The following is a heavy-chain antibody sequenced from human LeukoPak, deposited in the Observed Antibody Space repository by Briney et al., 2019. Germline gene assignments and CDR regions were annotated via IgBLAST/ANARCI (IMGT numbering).Heavy chain of an antibody. D-gene: IGHD1/OR15-1a*01. V-gene: IGHV1-18*01. Sequence: ASVKVSCKASGYSFTSYGLSWVRQAPGQGLEWMGWISAYNGNTNYVQKLQGRVTMTTDTSTSTAYMELRSLRSDDTAVYYCAREAGGTPYYFDSWGQGTLVTVSS. J-gene: IGHJ4*02. CDR1: GYSFTSYG. CDR2: ISAYNGNT. CDR3: AREAGGTPYYFDS.